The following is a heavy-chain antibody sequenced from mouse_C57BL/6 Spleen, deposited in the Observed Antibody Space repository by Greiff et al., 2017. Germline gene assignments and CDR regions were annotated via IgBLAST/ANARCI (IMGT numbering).Heavy chain of an antibody. CDR1: GFTFSSYG. J-gene: IGHJ4*01. CDR3: ASRYGSSYYAMDY. D-gene: IGHD1-1*01. CDR2: ISSGGSYT. V-gene: IGHV5-6*02. Sequence: DVKLVESGGDLVKPGGSLKLSCAASGFTFSSYGMSWVRQTPDKRLEWVATISSGGSYTYYPDSVKGRFTISRDNAKNTLYLQMSSLKSEDTAMYYCASRYGSSYYAMDYWGQGTSVTVSS.